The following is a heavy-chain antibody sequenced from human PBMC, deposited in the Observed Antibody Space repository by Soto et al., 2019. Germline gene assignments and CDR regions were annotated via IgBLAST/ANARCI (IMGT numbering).Heavy chain of an antibody. J-gene: IGHJ4*02. CDR3: ARSNWNYVRTLDY. V-gene: IGHV4-4*02. CDR1: SVSVSGSYW. D-gene: IGHD1-7*01. CDR2: IEHSGHT. Sequence: QVQIQESGPGLVKPSGTLSLACSVSSVSVSGSYWCAWVRQPPGKGLEWIGEIEHSGHTNYNPSLKSRVTMSLDNSKNQFSLNLRSVTAADTAVYYCARSNWNYVRTLDYWGQGTQVIVSS.